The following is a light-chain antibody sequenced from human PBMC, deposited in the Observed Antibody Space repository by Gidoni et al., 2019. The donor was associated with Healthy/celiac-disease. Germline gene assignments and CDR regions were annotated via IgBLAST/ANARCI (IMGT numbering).Light chain of an antibody. CDR3: QQSYSTLQT. CDR2: AAS. Sequence: IQLTHSPSSLSASVVDRVTITCLGSQSISSYLNWYQQKSVKAPKLLIYAASSLQSGVPSRFSGSGSGTDFTLTISSLQPEDFATYYCQQSYSTLQTFGGGIKVEIK. CDR1: QSISSY. V-gene: IGKV1-39*01. J-gene: IGKJ4*01.